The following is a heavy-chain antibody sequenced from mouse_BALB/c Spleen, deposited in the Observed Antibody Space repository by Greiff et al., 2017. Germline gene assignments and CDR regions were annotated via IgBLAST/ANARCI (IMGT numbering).Heavy chain of an antibody. Sequence: EVQLQQSGTVLARPGASVKMSCKASGYTFTSYWMHWVKQRPGQGLEWIGAIYPGNSDTSSNQKFKGKAKLTAVTSTSTAYMELSSLTNEDSAVYYCTRNNRSYWYFDVWGAGTTVTVSS. CDR1: GYTFTSYW. CDR3: TRNNRSYWYFDV. V-gene: IGHV1-5*01. D-gene: IGHD2-14*01. J-gene: IGHJ1*01. CDR2: IYPGNSDT.